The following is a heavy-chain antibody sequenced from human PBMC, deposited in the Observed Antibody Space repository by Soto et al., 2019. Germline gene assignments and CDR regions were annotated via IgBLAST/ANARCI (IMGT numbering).Heavy chain of an antibody. J-gene: IGHJ4*02. CDR3: ARGPVVTPFVDY. Sequence: PSETLSLTCTVSGGSVTSGNYYWSWIRQPPGKGLEWIGHIYYSGTTNYNPSLKSRVTISIDASKNQFSLKPSSVTAADTAVYYCARGPVVTPFVDYWGQGTLVTVSS. V-gene: IGHV4-61*01. CDR2: IYYSGTT. CDR1: GGSVTSGNYY. D-gene: IGHD2-21*02.